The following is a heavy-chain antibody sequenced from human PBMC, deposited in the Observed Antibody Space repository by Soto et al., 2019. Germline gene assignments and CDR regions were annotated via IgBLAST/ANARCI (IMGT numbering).Heavy chain of an antibody. J-gene: IGHJ4*02. D-gene: IGHD4-4*01. CDR2: IIPILGRA. CDR3: AGDSGYSNYAFDF. Sequence: QVQLVQSGAEVKKPGSSVKVSCEASGGSVSSSTLSWVRQAPGQGLEWMGSIIPILGRANYAQKFQDRVTITADKSTSTAYMELSSLRSEDTAVCFCAGDSGYSNYAFDFWGQGTLITVSS. CDR1: GGSVSSST. V-gene: IGHV1-69*08.